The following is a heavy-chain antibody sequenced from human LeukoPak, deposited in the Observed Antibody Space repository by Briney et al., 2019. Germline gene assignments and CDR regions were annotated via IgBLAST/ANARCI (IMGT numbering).Heavy chain of an antibody. D-gene: IGHD3-22*01. CDR1: GYTFTSYG. Sequence: GASVKVSCKASGYTFTSYGISWVRQAPGQGLEWMGWISAYNGNTNYAQKLQGRVTMTTDTSTSTAYMELRSLRSDDTAVYYCARDADDSSGYWDAFDIWGQGTMVTVSS. CDR2: ISAYNGNT. J-gene: IGHJ3*02. V-gene: IGHV1-18*01. CDR3: ARDADDSSGYWDAFDI.